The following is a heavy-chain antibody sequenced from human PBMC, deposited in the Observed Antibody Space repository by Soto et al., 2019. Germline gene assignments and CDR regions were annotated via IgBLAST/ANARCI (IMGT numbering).Heavy chain of an antibody. V-gene: IGHV4-30-4*02. CDR1: GGSISSGDYY. D-gene: IGHD3-3*01. Sequence: TSETLSLTCTVSGGSISSGDYYWSWIRQPPGKGLEWIGYIYYSGSTYYNPSLKSRVTISVDTSKNQFSLKLSSVTAADTAVYYCARVARVAEYFQHWGQGTLVTSPQ. J-gene: IGHJ1*01. CDR2: IYYSGST. CDR3: ARVARVAEYFQH.